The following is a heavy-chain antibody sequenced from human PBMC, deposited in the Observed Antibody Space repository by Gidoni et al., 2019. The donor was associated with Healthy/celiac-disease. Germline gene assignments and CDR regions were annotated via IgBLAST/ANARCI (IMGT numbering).Heavy chain of an antibody. Sequence: DVQLVESGGGLVQPGRSLRLSCAASGFTFDDYAMHWVRQAPGKGLEWVSGISWNSGSIGYADSVKGRFTISRDNAKNSLYLQMNSLRAEDTALYYCAKDIGGLYYFDYWGQGTLVTVSS. CDR1: GFTFDDYA. D-gene: IGHD3-16*01. CDR3: AKDIGGLYYFDY. V-gene: IGHV3-9*01. CDR2: ISWNSGSI. J-gene: IGHJ4*02.